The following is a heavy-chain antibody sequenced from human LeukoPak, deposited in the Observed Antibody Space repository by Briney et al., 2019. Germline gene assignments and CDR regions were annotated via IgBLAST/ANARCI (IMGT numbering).Heavy chain of an antibody. J-gene: IGHJ4*02. V-gene: IGHV1-69*05. CDR3: ARGPGSSGYYSYFDY. CDR1: GGAFSSYA. D-gene: IGHD3-22*01. CDR2: IIPIFGTA. Sequence: ASVKVSCKASGGAFSSYAINWVRQAPGQGLEWMGGIIPIFGTANYAQKFQGRVTITTDESTSTAYMELSSLRSEDTAVCYCARGPGSSGYYSYFDYWGQGTLVTVSS.